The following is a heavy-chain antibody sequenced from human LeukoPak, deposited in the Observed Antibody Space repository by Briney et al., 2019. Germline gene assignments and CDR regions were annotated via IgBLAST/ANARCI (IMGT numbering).Heavy chain of an antibody. V-gene: IGHV3-23*01. J-gene: IGHJ4*02. Sequence: GGSLRLSCAASGFTFSSYAMSWVRQAPGKGLDWVSSIIDSGDSSAYADSVKGRFIISRDNSNNMLYLQVNSLRAEDTAVYYCAKDGVTTPYYFDYWGQGTLVTVSS. CDR1: GFTFSSYA. CDR2: IIDSGDSS. D-gene: IGHD4-17*01. CDR3: AKDGVTTPYYFDY.